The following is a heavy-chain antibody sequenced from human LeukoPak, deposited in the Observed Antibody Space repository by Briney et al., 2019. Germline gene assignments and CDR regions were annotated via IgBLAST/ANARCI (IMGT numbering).Heavy chain of an antibody. V-gene: IGHV1-2*02. J-gene: IGHJ5*02. Sequence: ASVKVSCKASGYTFTSYGFSWVRQAPGQGLEWMGWINPNSGGTNYAQKFQGRVTMTRDTSISTAYMGLSRLRSDDTAVYYCARSRTSRWFDPWGQGTLVTVSS. CDR3: ARSRTSRWFDP. D-gene: IGHD2-8*01. CDR1: GYTFTSYG. CDR2: INPNSGGT.